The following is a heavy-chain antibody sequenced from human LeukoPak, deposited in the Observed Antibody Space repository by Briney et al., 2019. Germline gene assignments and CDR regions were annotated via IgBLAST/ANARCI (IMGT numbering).Heavy chain of an antibody. CDR1: GFIFRNYW. D-gene: IGHD3-16*02. CDR2: IKEDGSEK. Sequence: GGSLRLSCAASGFIFRNYWMSWVRQAPGKGLEWVANIKEDGSEKYYVESVKGRFTISRDNARNSLYLQMSSLRAEDTAVYYCARGVIIRGRLDPWGQGTLVTVSS. J-gene: IGHJ5*02. V-gene: IGHV3-7*01. CDR3: ARGVIIRGRLDP.